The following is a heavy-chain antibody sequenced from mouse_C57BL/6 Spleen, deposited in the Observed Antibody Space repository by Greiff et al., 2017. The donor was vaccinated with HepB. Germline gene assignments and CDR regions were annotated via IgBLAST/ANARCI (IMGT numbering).Heavy chain of an antibody. J-gene: IGHJ4*01. CDR1: GYTFTSYW. D-gene: IGHD1-1*01. CDR2: IDPSDSET. V-gene: IGHV1-52*01. CDR3: ARCYYYGSSYLYYAMDY. Sequence: QVQLKESGAELVRPGSSVKLSCKASGYTFTSYWMHWVKQRPIQGLEWIGNIDPSDSETHYNQKFKDKATLTVDKSSSTAYMQLSSLTSEDSAVYYCARCYYYGSSYLYYAMDYWGQGTSVTVSS.